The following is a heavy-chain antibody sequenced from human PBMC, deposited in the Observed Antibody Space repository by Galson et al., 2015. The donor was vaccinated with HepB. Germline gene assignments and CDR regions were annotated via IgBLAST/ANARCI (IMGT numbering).Heavy chain of an antibody. D-gene: IGHD6-19*01. Sequence: SLRLSCAASGFTFSSYAMHWVRQAPGKGLEWVAVISYDGSNKYYADSVKGRFTISRDNSKNTLYLQMNSLRAEDTAVYYCARSRWQWLPPIDYWGQGTLVTVSS. CDR1: GFTFSSYA. V-gene: IGHV3-30-3*01. J-gene: IGHJ4*02. CDR2: ISYDGSNK. CDR3: ARSRWQWLPPIDY.